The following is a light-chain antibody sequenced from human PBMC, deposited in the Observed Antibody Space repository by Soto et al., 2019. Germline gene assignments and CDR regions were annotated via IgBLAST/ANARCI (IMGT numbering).Light chain of an antibody. Sequence: SVLTQPPSVSGAPGQRVTISCTGSSSNIGAGYDVHWYQQLPGTAPKLLIYGNSNRPSGVPDRFSGSKSGTSASLAITGLQAEDEADYYCQSYDSSLSGSGVFGGGIKLTVL. J-gene: IGLJ2*01. CDR2: GNS. V-gene: IGLV1-40*01. CDR3: QSYDSSLSGSGV. CDR1: SSNIGAGYD.